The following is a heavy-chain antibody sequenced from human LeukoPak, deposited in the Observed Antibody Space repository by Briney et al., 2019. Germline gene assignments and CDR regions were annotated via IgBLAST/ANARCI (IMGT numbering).Heavy chain of an antibody. D-gene: IGHD3-16*01. CDR1: GYTFTGYY. CDR2: INPNSGDT. V-gene: IGHV1-2*02. Sequence: ASVTVSFKPSGYTFTGYYMHWVRQAPGQGLEWMGWINPNSGDTNYAQKFQGRVTMTSDTSISTAYMALSGLRSDDTAVYYCARALETMGAKRYFDYWGQGTLVTVSS. J-gene: IGHJ4*02. CDR3: ARALETMGAKRYFDY.